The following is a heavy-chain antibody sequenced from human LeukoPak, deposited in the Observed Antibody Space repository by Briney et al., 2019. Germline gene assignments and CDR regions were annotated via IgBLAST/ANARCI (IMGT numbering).Heavy chain of an antibody. Sequence: SETLSLTCTVSGGSISSSSYYWGWIRQPPGKGLEWIGSIYYSGSTYYNPSHKSRVTISVDTSKNQFSLKLSSVTAADTAVYYCARQAPYSGYDLNYWGQGTLVTVSS. CDR3: ARQAPYSGYDLNY. J-gene: IGHJ4*02. D-gene: IGHD5-12*01. CDR2: IYYSGST. V-gene: IGHV4-39*01. CDR1: GGSISSSSYY.